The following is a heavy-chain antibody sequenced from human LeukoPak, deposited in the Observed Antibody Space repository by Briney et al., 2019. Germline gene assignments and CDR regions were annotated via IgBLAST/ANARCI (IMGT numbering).Heavy chain of an antibody. CDR2: IYETGST. CDR3: ARESLYYYDSSGMIDY. CDR1: GGSISSSTYY. J-gene: IGHJ4*02. D-gene: IGHD3-22*01. V-gene: IGHV4-39*02. Sequence: SETLSLTCTVSGGSISSSTYYWGWIRQPPGKGLEWIGCIYETGSTYYKPSLKSRVTISVDTSKNQFSLRLTSMTAADTAVYYCARESLYYYDSSGMIDYWGQGTLVTVSS.